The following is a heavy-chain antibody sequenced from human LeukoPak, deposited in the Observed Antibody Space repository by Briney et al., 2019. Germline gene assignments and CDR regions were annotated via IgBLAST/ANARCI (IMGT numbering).Heavy chain of an antibody. J-gene: IGHJ4*02. V-gene: IGHV4-39*07. CDR2: VYYSGST. CDR3: AKTGSSIAARPPDF. CDR1: GGSFSSSPYS. Sequence: SETLSLTCTVSGGSFSSSPYSWGWVRQPPGKGLEWIGSVYYSGSTFYNPSLKSRVTISLDTSKNQFSLRLTSVTAADTAVYYCAKTGSSIAARPPDFWGQGTLVTVSS. D-gene: IGHD6-6*01.